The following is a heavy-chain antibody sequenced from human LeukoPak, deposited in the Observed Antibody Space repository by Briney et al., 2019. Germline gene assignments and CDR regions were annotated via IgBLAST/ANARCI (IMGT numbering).Heavy chain of an antibody. CDR2: IATSDAYT. CDR3: AKALRQQPRAYDY. J-gene: IGHJ4*02. CDR1: GFTFSAYA. V-gene: IGHV3-23*01. D-gene: IGHD6-13*01. Sequence: GGSLRPSCAASGFTFSAYAMTWVRQGPGTGLECVSTIATSDAYTYYADSVQGRFTISRDNSKNTLYLQMDSLRAEDTAIYYCAKALRQQPRAYDYWGQGTLVTVSS.